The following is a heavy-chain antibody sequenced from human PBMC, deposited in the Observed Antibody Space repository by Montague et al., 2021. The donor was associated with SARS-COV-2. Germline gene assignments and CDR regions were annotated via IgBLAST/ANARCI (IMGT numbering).Heavy chain of an antibody. CDR2: INHGGNT. D-gene: IGHD2-15*01. CDR3: ARLRDGVVPSPILGIGPYFTYYYMDV. Sequence: SKTLSLTCAVHGGSFSGYYWNWIRQPPGKGLEWIGEINHGGNTNYNPSLKNRLTISVDTSKNQFSLKLTSVAATDTAVYYCARLRDGVVPSPILGIGPYFTYYYMDVWGKGTTVTVSS. J-gene: IGHJ6*03. V-gene: IGHV4-34*01. CDR1: GGSFSGYY.